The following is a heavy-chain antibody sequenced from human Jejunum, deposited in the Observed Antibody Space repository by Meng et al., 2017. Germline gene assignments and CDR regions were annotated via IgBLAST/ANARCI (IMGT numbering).Heavy chain of an antibody. Sequence: GESLKISCAASAFTFSTSHMHWVRQAPGKGLEWVALISSDGGVTSYAESVRGRFDISRDNSKNTMYLQMDNVRVEDGALYYCTREFHSSGYAGTFHMWGQGTLVTVSS. J-gene: IGHJ3*02. CDR2: ISSDGGVT. CDR3: TREFHSSGYAGTFHM. V-gene: IGHV3-30*09. CDR1: AFTFSTSH. D-gene: IGHD3-22*01.